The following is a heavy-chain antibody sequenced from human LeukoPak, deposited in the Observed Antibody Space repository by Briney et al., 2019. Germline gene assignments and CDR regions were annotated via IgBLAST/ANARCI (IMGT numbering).Heavy chain of an antibody. Sequence: GGSLRLSCAASGFTFSSYWMSWVRQAPGRGLEWVANIKQDGSKIHYVDSVKGRFTISRDNAKNSLYLQMNSLRAEDTAVYYCVREWAIWGQGTMVTVSS. V-gene: IGHV3-7*01. CDR3: VREWAI. CDR1: GFTFSSYW. CDR2: IKQDGSKI. J-gene: IGHJ3*02.